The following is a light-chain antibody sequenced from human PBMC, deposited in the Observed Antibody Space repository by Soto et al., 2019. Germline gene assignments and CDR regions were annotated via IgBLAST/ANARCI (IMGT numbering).Light chain of an antibody. V-gene: IGKV1-5*03. CDR1: QVVGVW. CDR2: QAS. Sequence: DIQMTQSPSTLSASVGDRVTFTCRASQVVGVWLAWYQHKPGKAPNLLIYQASSLETGVSSNFSGSGSGTEFILTISSLQPDDSATYYCQQYHAYPFTFGGGTKVQIK. CDR3: QQYHAYPFT. J-gene: IGKJ4*01.